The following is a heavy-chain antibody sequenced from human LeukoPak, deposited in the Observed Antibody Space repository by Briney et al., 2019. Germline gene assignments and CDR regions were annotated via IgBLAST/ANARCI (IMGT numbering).Heavy chain of an antibody. Sequence: GASVKVSCKASGYTFTSYGISWVRQAPGQGLEWMGWISAYNGNTNYAQKLQGRVTMTTDTSTSTAYMELRSLRSDDTAVYYCAREAYYGSGSYYPNWFDPWGQGTLVTVSS. V-gene: IGHV1-18*01. CDR1: GYTFTSYG. J-gene: IGHJ5*02. D-gene: IGHD3-10*01. CDR2: ISAYNGNT. CDR3: AREAYYGSGSYYPNWFDP.